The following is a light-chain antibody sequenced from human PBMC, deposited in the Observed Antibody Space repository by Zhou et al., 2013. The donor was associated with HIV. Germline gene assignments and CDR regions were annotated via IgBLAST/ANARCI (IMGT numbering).Light chain of an antibody. J-gene: IGKJ2*01. CDR3: QQRSTWPMYT. CDR2: DAS. CDR1: QDITSS. V-gene: IGKV3-11*01. Sequence: VMAQSPATLSVSPGERVTLSCRASQDITSSLAWYQQRPGQAPRLLIYDASNRATGIPARFSGSGSGTDFTLTISTLESEDFAVYYCQQRSTWPMYTFGQGTKVEIK.